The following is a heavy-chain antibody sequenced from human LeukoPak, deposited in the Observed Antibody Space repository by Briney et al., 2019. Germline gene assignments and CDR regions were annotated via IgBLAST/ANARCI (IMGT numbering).Heavy chain of an antibody. J-gene: IGHJ4*02. CDR1: GFTFSSYS. CDR3: AREQRYSSSSY. D-gene: IGHD6-13*01. CDR2: ISSSSSTI. V-gene: IGHV3-48*04. Sequence: GGSLRLSCAASGFTFSSYSMNWVRQAPGKGLEWVSYISSSSSTIYYADSVKGRFTISRDNAKNSLYLQMNSLRAEDTAVYYCAREQRYSSSSYWGQGTLVTVSS.